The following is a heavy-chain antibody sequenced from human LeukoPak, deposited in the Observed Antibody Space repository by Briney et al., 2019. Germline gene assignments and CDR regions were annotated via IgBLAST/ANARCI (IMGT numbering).Heavy chain of an antibody. CDR3: AKDNGGGGFDY. CDR2: IKEDGSEK. V-gene: IGHV3-7*03. CDR1: GFVFSSFW. D-gene: IGHD3-16*01. J-gene: IGHJ4*02. Sequence: GGSLRLSCAGSGFVFSSFWMHWVRQAPGEGLEWVADIKEDGSEKYYMDSVKGRFTISRDNAKNSLYLQMNSLKAEDTAVYYCAKDNGGGGFDYWGQGTLVTVSS.